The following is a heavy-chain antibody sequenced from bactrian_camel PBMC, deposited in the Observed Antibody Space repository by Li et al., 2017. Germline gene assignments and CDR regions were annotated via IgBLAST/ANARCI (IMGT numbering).Heavy chain of an antibody. CDR2: TDKDGGT. D-gene: IGHD2*01. J-gene: IGHJ4*01. CDR1: QSRDNTYC. V-gene: IGHV3S53*01. Sequence: HVQLVESGGGSVQAGGSLRLSCAASQSRDNTYCMGWFRQAPGKEREGLTATDKDGGTNYKPSVKGRFTVSHVNSNNTLHLQMNSLKPEDTAMYYCAADSRSWARCYLISGWYNNWGQGTQVTVS. CDR3: AADSRSWARCYLISGWYNN.